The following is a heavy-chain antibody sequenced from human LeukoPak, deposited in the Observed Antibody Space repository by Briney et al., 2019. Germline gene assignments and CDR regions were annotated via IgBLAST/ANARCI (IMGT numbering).Heavy chain of an antibody. CDR2: IIPTFGTA. V-gene: IGHV1-69*01. CDR3: ARDTSGPYYYDSSGRGAFDI. Sequence: GASVKVSCKASGGTFSSYAISWVRQAPGQGLEWMGGIIPTFGTANYAQKFQGRVTITADESTSTVYMELSSLRSEDTAVYYCARDTSGPYYYDSSGRGAFDIWGQGTMVTVSS. CDR1: GGTFSSYA. J-gene: IGHJ3*02. D-gene: IGHD3-22*01.